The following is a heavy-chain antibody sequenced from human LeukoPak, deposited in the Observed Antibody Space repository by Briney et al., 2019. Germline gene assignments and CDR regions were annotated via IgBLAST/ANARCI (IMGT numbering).Heavy chain of an antibody. Sequence: SQTLSLTCTASGGSISSGSYYWSWIRPPAGQGLVWIGRIYASGSTNYNPPLKSRVTISVDTSKNQCALKLSSVTDADTAVYYCARSLDTFDDYWGQGTLVTVSS. CDR1: GGSISSGSYY. D-gene: IGHD3-16*01. CDR2: IYASGST. V-gene: IGHV4-61*02. CDR3: ARSLDTFDDY. J-gene: IGHJ4*02.